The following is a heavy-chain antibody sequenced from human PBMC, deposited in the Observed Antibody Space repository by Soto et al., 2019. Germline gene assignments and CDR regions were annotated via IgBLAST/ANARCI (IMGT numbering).Heavy chain of an antibody. D-gene: IGHD3-16*01. Sequence: EVHLLESGGGLVQPGGSLRLSCAASGFAFSDYAMTWVRQAPGKGLEWVSDISDGDGATHYADSVKGRFTISRDDSKNTLYLQMDSLRDEDAAVYYCAKGRTFFDCWGQGTLVTVSS. CDR1: GFAFSDYA. V-gene: IGHV3-23*01. J-gene: IGHJ4*02. CDR2: ISDGDGAT. CDR3: AKGRTFFDC.